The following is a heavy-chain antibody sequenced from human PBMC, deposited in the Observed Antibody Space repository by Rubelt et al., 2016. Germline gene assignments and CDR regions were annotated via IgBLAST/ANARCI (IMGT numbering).Heavy chain of an antibody. J-gene: IGHJ6*02. D-gene: IGHD3-3*01. CDR1: GFTFDDYA. Sequence: EVQLVESGGGLVQPGRSLRLSCAASGFTFDDYAMHWVRQAPGKGLEWVSGIGTAGDTYYPGSVKGRFTISRENAKNSLYLQMNSLRAEDPAVYYCARARPYYDFWSGSPPPRYGMDVWGQGTTVTVSS. V-gene: IGHV3-13*01. CDR3: ARARPYYDFWSGSPPPRYGMDV. CDR2: IGTAGDT.